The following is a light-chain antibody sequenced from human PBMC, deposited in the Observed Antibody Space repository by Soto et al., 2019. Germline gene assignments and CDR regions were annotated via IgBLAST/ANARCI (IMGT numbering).Light chain of an antibody. V-gene: IGLV2-14*01. Sequence: QSVLTQPASVSGSPGQSITISCTGTSSDVGGYNYVSWYQQHPGKAPKLMIYDVSNRPLGVSNRFSGSKSGNTASLTISGLQAEDEADYYCSSYTSSSTLWVFGGGTQLTVL. CDR1: SSDVGGYNY. CDR3: SSYTSSSTLWV. CDR2: DVS. J-gene: IGLJ3*02.